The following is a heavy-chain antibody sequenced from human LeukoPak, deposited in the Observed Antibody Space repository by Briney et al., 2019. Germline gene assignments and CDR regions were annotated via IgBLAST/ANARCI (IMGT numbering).Heavy chain of an antibody. J-gene: IGHJ4*02. CDR1: GYTFTSYA. D-gene: IGHD6-13*01. CDR3: ARDRLYSSSWYEEGLTY. V-gene: IGHV1-3*03. CDR2: INAGNGNT. Sequence: ASVKVSCKASGYTFTSYAMHWVRQAPGQRLEWMGWINAGNGNTKYSQEFQGRVTITRDTSASTAYMELSSLRSEDMAVYYCARDRLYSSSWYEEGLTYWGQGTLVTVSS.